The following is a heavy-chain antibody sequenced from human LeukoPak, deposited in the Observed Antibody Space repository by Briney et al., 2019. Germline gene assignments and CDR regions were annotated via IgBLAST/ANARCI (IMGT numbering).Heavy chain of an antibody. V-gene: IGHV4-59*01. CDR3: AREFYSYGPTDY. CDR2: IYYSGST. CDR1: GGSISSYY. Sequence: PSETPSLTCTVSGGSISSYYWSWIRQPPGKGLEWIGYIYYSGSTNYNPSLKSRVTISVDTSKNQFSLKLSSVTAADTAVYYCAREFYSYGPTDYWGQGTLVTVSS. D-gene: IGHD5-18*01. J-gene: IGHJ4*02.